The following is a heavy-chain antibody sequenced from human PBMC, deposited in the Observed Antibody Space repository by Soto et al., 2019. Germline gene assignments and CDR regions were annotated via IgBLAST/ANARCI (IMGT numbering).Heavy chain of an antibody. CDR1: GYPVTAYY. CDR3: ARGGGVGVAGSAAFDM. V-gene: IGHV1-2*02. J-gene: IGHJ3*02. D-gene: IGHD3-3*01. CDR2: INPATGAA. Sequence: QLHLVQSGAVVEKPGASVTVSCSASGYPVTAYYMHWVRQAPGRGLEWMGGINPATGAAKYTQTFRGRVNLTRDTSPGTGFMEMSGLTSGGPAVFYLARGGGVGVAGSAAFDMWGQGTLVTVSS.